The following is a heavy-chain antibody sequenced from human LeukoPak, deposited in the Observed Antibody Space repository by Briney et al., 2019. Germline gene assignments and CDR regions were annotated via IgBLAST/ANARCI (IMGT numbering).Heavy chain of an antibody. V-gene: IGHV1-18*01. J-gene: IGHJ4*02. CDR2: ISGNNGNT. Sequence: ASVKVSCKASGYTFSTHGISWVRQAPGQGLEWMGWISGNNGNTHYAQKIQGRVTMTTDTSTSTAYMELRSLGSDDTAMYYCARLYDFRSGYYPHFDYWGQGTLVTVSS. D-gene: IGHD3-3*01. CDR3: ARLYDFRSGYYPHFDY. CDR1: GYTFSTHG.